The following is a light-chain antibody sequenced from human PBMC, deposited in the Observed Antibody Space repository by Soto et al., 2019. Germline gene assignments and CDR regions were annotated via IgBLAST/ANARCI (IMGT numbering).Light chain of an antibody. V-gene: IGKV1-39*01. CDR1: QSISRS. CDR3: QQSYSDFWT. J-gene: IGKJ1*01. Sequence: DLQMTQFPSSLSASVGDRVTITCRASQSISRSLNWYQQRPGKAPNLLIYAASSLQSGAPSRFSGSGSGTDFTLTISSLQPEDFATYYCQQSYSDFWTFGQGTKVDIK. CDR2: AAS.